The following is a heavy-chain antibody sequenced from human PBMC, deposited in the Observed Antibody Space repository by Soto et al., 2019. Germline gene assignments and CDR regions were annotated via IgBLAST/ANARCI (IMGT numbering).Heavy chain of an antibody. D-gene: IGHD6-6*01. CDR2: ISSSGSTI. CDR3: ARDWVSIAARPDYYYGMDV. CDR1: GFTFSDYY. J-gene: IGHJ6*02. V-gene: IGHV3-11*01. Sequence: GGSLRLSCAAPGFTFSDYYMSWIRQAPGKGLEWVSYISSSGSTIYYADSVKGRFTISGDNAKNSLYLQMNSLRAEDTAVYYCARDWVSIAARPDYYYGMDVWGQGTTVTVSS.